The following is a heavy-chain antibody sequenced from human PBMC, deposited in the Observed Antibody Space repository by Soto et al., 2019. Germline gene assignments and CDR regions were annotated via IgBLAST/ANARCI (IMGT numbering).Heavy chain of an antibody. Sequence: GGSLRLSCTASGFTFGDYAMSWFRQAPGNGLEWVGFIRSKAYGGTTEYAASVKGRFTISRDDSKSIAYLQMNSLKTEDTAVYYCTLLSGDYYYYGMDVWGQGTTVTVSS. CDR3: TLLSGDYYYYGMDV. CDR2: IRSKAYGGTT. J-gene: IGHJ6*02. V-gene: IGHV3-49*03. D-gene: IGHD3-10*01. CDR1: GFTFGDYA.